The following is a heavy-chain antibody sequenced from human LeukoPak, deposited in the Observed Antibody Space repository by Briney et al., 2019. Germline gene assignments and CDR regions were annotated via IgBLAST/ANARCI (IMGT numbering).Heavy chain of an antibody. V-gene: IGHV3-7*03. CDR2: INSDGSEG. CDR1: GFTFSGFW. CDR3: ARSSYSSSSSV. J-gene: IGHJ3*01. D-gene: IGHD6-6*01. Sequence: GGSLRLSCAVSGFTFSGFWMSWSRQAPGKGLEWVASINSDGSEGYYADVVKGRFTISRDNAKNSLYLQTNSLRAEDTAVYYCARSSYSSSSSVWGQGTMVTVSS.